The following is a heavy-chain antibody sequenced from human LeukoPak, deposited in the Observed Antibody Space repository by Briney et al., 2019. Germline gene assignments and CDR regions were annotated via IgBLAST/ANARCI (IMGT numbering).Heavy chain of an antibody. V-gene: IGHV3-7*01. Sequence: GSLRLSCAASGFTFSRHWMSWVRQAAGKGLEWVANIKEDGRVKYYVDSVKGRFTISRDNANNLLYLQMNSMRGEDTAVYYCVRDDWGPGDNWGQGTLVIVSS. CDR2: IKEDGRVK. CDR1: GFTFSRHW. CDR3: VRDDWGPGDN. D-gene: IGHD2-21*01. J-gene: IGHJ4*02.